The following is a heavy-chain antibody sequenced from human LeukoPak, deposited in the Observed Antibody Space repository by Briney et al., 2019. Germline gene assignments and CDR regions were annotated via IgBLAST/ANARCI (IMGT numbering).Heavy chain of an antibody. CDR1: GYSISSGYY. V-gene: IGHV4-38-2*02. J-gene: IGHJ4*02. CDR3: ARAILYYDSAYYFDY. CDR2: IYHSGSP. Sequence: SETLSLTCTVSGYSISSGYYWGWIRQPPGKGLEWIGSIYHSGSPYYNPSLKSRVTISVDTSKNQLSLKLSSVTAADTAVYYCARAILYYDSAYYFDYWGQGTLVTVSS. D-gene: IGHD3-22*01.